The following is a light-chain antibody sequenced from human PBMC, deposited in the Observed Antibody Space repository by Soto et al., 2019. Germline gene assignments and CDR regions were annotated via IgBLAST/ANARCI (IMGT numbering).Light chain of an antibody. J-gene: IGKJ4*01. Sequence: EIVLTQSPGTLSLSPGERATLSCRASRTVSSSSLAWYQQKPGQAPTLLIYGASSRATGIPDRFSGSGSGTDFTLTISRLEPEDFAVYYCQQYGSSPLTFGGGTKVEI. CDR2: GAS. CDR3: QQYGSSPLT. V-gene: IGKV3-20*01. CDR1: RTVSSSS.